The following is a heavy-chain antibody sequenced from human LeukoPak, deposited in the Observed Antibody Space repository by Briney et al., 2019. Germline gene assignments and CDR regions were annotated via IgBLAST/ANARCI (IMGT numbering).Heavy chain of an antibody. D-gene: IGHD4-23*01. CDR1: GFTFSSYW. CDR3: ASYGGFTSATLVDLL. V-gene: IGHV3-74*01. CDR2: INSDGGST. Sequence: PGGSLRLSCTASGFTFSSYWMHWVRQAPGKGLVWVSRINSDGGSTSYADSVKGRFTISRDNAKNTLYLQMNSLRAEDTAVYYCASYGGFTSATLVDLLWGQGTLVTVSS. J-gene: IGHJ4*02.